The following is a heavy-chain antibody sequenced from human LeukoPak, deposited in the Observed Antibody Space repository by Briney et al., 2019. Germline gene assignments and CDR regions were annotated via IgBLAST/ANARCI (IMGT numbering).Heavy chain of an antibody. CDR3: ARGPTPTTVTTFDY. Sequence: SETLSLTCAVYGGSFSGYYWSWIRQPPGKGLEWIGEINHSGSTNYNPSLKSRVTISVDTSKNQFSLKLSSVTASDTAVYYCARGPTPTTVTTFDYWGQGTLVTVSS. CDR2: INHSGST. CDR1: GGSFSGYY. D-gene: IGHD4-17*01. V-gene: IGHV4-34*01. J-gene: IGHJ4*02.